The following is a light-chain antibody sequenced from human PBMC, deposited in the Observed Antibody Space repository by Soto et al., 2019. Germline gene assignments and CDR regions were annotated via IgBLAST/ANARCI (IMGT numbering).Light chain of an antibody. CDR1: RDDIGAYDY. CDR2: EVT. V-gene: IGLV2-14*01. Sequence: QSDLTQPASVSGSPGQSITIACVGTRDDIGAYDYVSWYQQHPGNAPKLLVYEVTNRPSGVSDRFSGSKSGNTASLTISGLQAEDEADYYCNSYTNSSAVVFGGGTKVTV. J-gene: IGLJ2*01. CDR3: NSYTNSSAVV.